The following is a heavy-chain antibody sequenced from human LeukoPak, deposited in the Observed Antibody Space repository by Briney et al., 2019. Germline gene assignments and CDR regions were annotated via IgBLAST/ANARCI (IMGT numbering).Heavy chain of an antibody. D-gene: IGHD1-26*01. CDR3: AREVGATWDFDY. J-gene: IGHJ4*02. Sequence: PGGSLRLPCAASGFTFSSYWMHWVRQAPGKGLVWVSRINSDGSSTSYADSVKGRFTISRDNAKNPLYLQMNSLRAEDTAVYYCAREVGATWDFDYWGQGTLVTVSS. CDR2: INSDGSST. V-gene: IGHV3-74*01. CDR1: GFTFSSYW.